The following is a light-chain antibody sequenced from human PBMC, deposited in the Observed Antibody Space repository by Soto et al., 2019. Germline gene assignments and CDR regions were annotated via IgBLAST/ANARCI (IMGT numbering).Light chain of an antibody. Sequence: DIQMIQSPSSLSASVGDSVTITCRASQSIGNYLSWYQQKPGKAPKLLINVASTLQSGVPSRFSGSGSGTDFTLAISSLQPEDFATYYCQQSSSTPQTFGGGTRVEIK. CDR1: QSIGNY. CDR2: VAS. CDR3: QQSSSTPQT. V-gene: IGKV1-39*01. J-gene: IGKJ4*01.